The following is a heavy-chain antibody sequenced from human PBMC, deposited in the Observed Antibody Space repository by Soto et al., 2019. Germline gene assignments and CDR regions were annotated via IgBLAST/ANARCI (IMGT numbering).Heavy chain of an antibody. CDR1: GGSISSSSYY. Sequence: QLQLQESGPGLVKPSETLSLTCAVSGGSISSSSYYCGWIRQPPGKGLEWIGSIYYSGSTYYTPSLPRRLPISAVFYMNHSPRKPNAVTAADTAGYVCARRTVNMQPCYSGFKTHCLDSWCQGTLFTVPS. J-gene: IGHJ4*02. D-gene: IGHD6-19*01. CDR3: ARRTVNMQPCYSGFKTHCLDS. V-gene: IGHV4-39*01. CDR2: IYYSGST.